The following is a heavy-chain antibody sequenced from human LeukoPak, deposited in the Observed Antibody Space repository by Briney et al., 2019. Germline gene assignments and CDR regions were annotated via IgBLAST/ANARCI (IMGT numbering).Heavy chain of an antibody. D-gene: IGHD5-12*01. CDR1: GFTFSSYG. CDR2: IPYDGSNK. V-gene: IGHV3-30*18. J-gene: IGHJ4*02. CDR3: AKPRVATDSDFDY. Sequence: GGSLRLSCAASGFTFSSYGMHWVRQAPGKGLEWVAVIPYDGSNKYYADSVKGRFTISRDNSKNTLYLQMNSLRAEDTAVYYCAKPRVATDSDFDYWGQGTLVTVSS.